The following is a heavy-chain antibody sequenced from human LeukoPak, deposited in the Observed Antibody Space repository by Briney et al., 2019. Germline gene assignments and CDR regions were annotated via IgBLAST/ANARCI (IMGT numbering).Heavy chain of an antibody. CDR1: GYTFTGYY. CDR2: VNPNSGGT. V-gene: IGHV1-2*02. D-gene: IGHD3-3*01. Sequence: ASVKVSCKASGYTFTGYYMHWVRQAPGQGLEWMGWVNPNSGGTNYAQKFQGRVTMTRDTSISTAYMELSRLRSDDTAVYYCARMEIFGVVSTFDYWGQGTLVTVSS. J-gene: IGHJ4*02. CDR3: ARMEIFGVVSTFDY.